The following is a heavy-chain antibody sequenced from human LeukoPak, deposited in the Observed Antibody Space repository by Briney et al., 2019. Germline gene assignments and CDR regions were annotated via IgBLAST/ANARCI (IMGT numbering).Heavy chain of an antibody. CDR1: GFTFSNYA. D-gene: IGHD4-23*01. CDR3: AKDLDITVVRALDY. V-gene: IGHV3-23*01. CDR2: ISGSGGTT. Sequence: SGGSLRLSCAASGFTFSNYAMSWVRQAPGKGLEWVSGISGSGGTTYYADSVKGRFTISRDNSKNTVYLQVNSLRAEDTALYYCAKDLDITVVRALDYWGQGTLVTVSS. J-gene: IGHJ4*02.